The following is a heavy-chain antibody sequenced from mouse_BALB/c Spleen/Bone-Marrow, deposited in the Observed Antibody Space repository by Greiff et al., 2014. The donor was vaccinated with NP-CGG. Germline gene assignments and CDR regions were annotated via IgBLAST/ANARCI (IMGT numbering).Heavy chain of an antibody. J-gene: IGHJ2*01. V-gene: IGHV1-63*01. CDR1: GYAFTNYW. Sequence: QVQLQQSGAELVRPGASVKISCKASGYAFTNYWLGWVKQRPGHGLEWIGDIYPGSGNTYYNEKFKGKATLTADKSSSTAYMQRSSLTSEDSAFYFCARWDYGNSYYFDYWGQGTTLTVSS. CDR3: ARWDYGNSYYFDY. D-gene: IGHD2-1*01. CDR2: IYPGSGNT.